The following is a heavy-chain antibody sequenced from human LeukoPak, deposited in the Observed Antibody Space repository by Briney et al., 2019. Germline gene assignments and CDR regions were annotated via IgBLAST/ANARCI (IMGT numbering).Heavy chain of an antibody. Sequence: PSETLSLTCTVSGGSIMSTSYYWGWIRQPPGKGLEWIGSIYYSGSTYYNPSPKSRVTISVDTSKNQFSLKLSSVTAADTAVYYCGRLFYDFWSGHYYYYLDVWGKGTTVTVS. D-gene: IGHD3-3*01. V-gene: IGHV4-39*01. CDR1: GGSIMSTSYY. CDR3: GRLFYDFWSGHYYYYLDV. CDR2: IYYSGST. J-gene: IGHJ6*03.